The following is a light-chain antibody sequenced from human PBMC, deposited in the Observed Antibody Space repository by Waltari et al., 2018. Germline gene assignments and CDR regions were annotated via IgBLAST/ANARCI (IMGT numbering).Light chain of an antibody. CDR1: QGIRDS. V-gene: IGKV1-27*01. CDR2: GVS. J-gene: IGKJ3*01. CDR3: QKYNSAPFT. Sequence: DIQMTQSPSSLSASVGDRVTITCRASQGIRDSLAWYQQKPGEVPKLLMFGVSTLQSGTPSRFRGSGSGTDFTLTISGLQPEDVATYYCQKYNSAPFTFGPGTKVEIK.